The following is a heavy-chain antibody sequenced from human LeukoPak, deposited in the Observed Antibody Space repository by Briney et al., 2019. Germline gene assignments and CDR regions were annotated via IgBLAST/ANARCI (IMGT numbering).Heavy chain of an antibody. J-gene: IGHJ4*02. Sequence: GGSLRLSCAASGFTFSSYAMSWVRQAPGKGLEWVSVIYSGGSTYYADSVKGRFTISRDDSKNTLYLQMNSLRAEDTAVYYCAKDIVVVVAATSSDYWGQGTLVTVSS. CDR2: IYSGGST. D-gene: IGHD2-15*01. CDR1: GFTFSSYA. V-gene: IGHV3-23*03. CDR3: AKDIVVVVAATSSDY.